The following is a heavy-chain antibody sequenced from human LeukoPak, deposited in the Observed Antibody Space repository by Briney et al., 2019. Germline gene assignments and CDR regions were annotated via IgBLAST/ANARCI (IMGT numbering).Heavy chain of an antibody. CDR1: GGSISSYY. Sequence: PSETLSLTCTVSGGSISSYYWSWIRQPPGKGLEWIGYIYYSGSTNYNPSLKSRVTISVDTSKNQFSLKLSSVTAAGTAVYYCARGIGTTVTDAFDIGGQGTMVTVSS. CDR3: ARGIGTTVTDAFDI. V-gene: IGHV4-59*01. D-gene: IGHD4-17*01. J-gene: IGHJ3*02. CDR2: IYYSGST.